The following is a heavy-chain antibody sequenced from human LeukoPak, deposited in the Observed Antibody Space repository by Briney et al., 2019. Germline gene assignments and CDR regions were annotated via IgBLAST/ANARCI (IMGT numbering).Heavy chain of an antibody. CDR3: ARVSGQWLVIDY. Sequence: GASVKDSCKASGYTFTSYYMHWVRQAPGQGLEWMGIINPSGGSTSYAQKFQGRVTMTRDTSTSTVYMELSSLRSEDTAVYYCARVSGQWLVIDYWGQGTLVTVSS. J-gene: IGHJ4*02. CDR1: GYTFTSYY. V-gene: IGHV1-46*01. D-gene: IGHD6-19*01. CDR2: INPSGGST.